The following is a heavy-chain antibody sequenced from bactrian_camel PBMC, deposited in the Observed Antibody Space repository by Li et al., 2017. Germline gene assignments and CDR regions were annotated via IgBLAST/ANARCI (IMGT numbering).Heavy chain of an antibody. Sequence: VQLVESGGVLVQPGGSLRLSCAASGFTFSSYWMYWLRRAPGKGLEWVSRITLRGGTTSYADSVKGRFTISRDDAKNTVYLQMNNLKPEDTAVYYCARGLLTKDGTCAFGTQGTQVTVS. CDR1: GFTFSSYW. CDR2: ITLRGGTT. D-gene: IGHD6*01. J-gene: IGHJ4*01. V-gene: IGHV3S1*01.